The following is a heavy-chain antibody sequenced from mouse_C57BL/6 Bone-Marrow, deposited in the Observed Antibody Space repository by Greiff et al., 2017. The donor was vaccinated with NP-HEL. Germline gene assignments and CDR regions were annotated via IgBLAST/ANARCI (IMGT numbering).Heavy chain of an antibody. D-gene: IGHD2-3*01. CDR3: ARYDGPPYWYFDV. Sequence: EVQRVESEGGLVQPGSSMKLSCTASGFTFSDYYMAWVRQVPEKGLEWVANINYDGSSTYYLDSLKSRFIISRDNAKNILYLQMSSLKSEDTATYYCARYDGPPYWYFDVWGTGTTVTVSS. V-gene: IGHV5-16*01. CDR1: GFTFSDYY. CDR2: INYDGSST. J-gene: IGHJ1*03.